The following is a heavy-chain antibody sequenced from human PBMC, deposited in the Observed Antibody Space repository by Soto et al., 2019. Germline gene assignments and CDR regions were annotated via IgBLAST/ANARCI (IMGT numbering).Heavy chain of an antibody. CDR2: ISSSSSYI. CDR3: AKVTPVELVSDY. CDR1: GFTFSSYS. V-gene: IGHV3-21*01. J-gene: IGHJ4*02. Sequence: EVQPVESGGGLVKPGGSLRLSCAASGFTFSSYSMNWVRQAPGKGLEWVSSISSSSSYIYYADSVKGRFTISRDNAKNSLYLQMNSLRAEDTAVYYCAKVTPVELVSDYWGQGTLVTVSS. D-gene: IGHD1-20*01.